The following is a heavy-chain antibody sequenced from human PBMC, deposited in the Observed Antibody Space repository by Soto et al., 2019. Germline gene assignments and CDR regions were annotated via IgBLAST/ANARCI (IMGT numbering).Heavy chain of an antibody. CDR3: ARGAILKRSTSPYYYYYYMDV. CDR2: ISAYNGNT. CDR1: GYTFTSYG. V-gene: IGHV1-18*01. D-gene: IGHD2-2*01. Sequence: ASVKVSCKASGYTFTSYGISWVRQAPGQGLEWMGWISAYNGNTNYAQKLQGRVTMTTDTSTSTAYMELSSLRSEDTAVYYCARGAILKRSTSPYYYYYYMDVWGKGTTVTVSS. J-gene: IGHJ6*03.